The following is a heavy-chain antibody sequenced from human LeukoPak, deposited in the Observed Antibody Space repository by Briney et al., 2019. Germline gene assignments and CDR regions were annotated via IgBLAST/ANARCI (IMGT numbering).Heavy chain of an antibody. CDR3: ARVDFAGSFDY. Sequence: SETLSLTCTVSGGSISSYYWSWIRQPPGKGLGWIGYIYYSGSTNYNPSLKSRVTISVDTSKNQFSLKLSSVTAADTAVYYCARVDFAGSFDYWGQGTLVTVSS. CDR2: IYYSGST. V-gene: IGHV4-59*01. CDR1: GGSISSYY. J-gene: IGHJ4*02.